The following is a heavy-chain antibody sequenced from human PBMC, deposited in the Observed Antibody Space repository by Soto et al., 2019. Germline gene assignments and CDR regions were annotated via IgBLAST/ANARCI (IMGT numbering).Heavy chain of an antibody. CDR3: ARELQGLYYFDY. V-gene: IGHV1-3*01. CDR1: EYTFTSYT. D-gene: IGHD4-4*01. Sequence: AVKVSCTAPEYTFTSYTMHCVRQAPGQRLEWMGWINGGNGNTKYSQKFQGRVTITRDTSASTAYMELSSLRSDDRAVYYCARELQGLYYFDYWGQRTLVDV. CDR2: INGGNGNT. J-gene: IGHJ4*01.